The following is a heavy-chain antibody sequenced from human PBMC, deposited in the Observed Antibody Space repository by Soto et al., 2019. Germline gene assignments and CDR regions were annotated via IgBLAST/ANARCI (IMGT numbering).Heavy chain of an antibody. Sequence: PGGSLRLSCAASGFTFSSYSMNWVRQAPGKGLEWVSYISSSSSTIYYADSVKGRFTISRDNAKNSLYLQMNSLRAEDTAVYYCARVGPHYDILTGYFDYYYYYYMDVWGKGTSVTVSS. CDR3: ARVGPHYDILTGYFDYYYYYYMDV. J-gene: IGHJ6*03. V-gene: IGHV3-48*01. CDR1: GFTFSSYS. CDR2: ISSSSSTI. D-gene: IGHD3-9*01.